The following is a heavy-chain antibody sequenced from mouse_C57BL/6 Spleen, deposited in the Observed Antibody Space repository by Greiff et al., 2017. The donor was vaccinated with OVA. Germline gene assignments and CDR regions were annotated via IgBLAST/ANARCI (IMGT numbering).Heavy chain of an antibody. D-gene: IGHD1-1*01. CDR1: GYTFTGYW. V-gene: IGHV1-9*01. CDR3: ARSDYYGSSYFNYFDY. J-gene: IGHJ2*01. CDR2: ILPGSGST. Sequence: VQLQQSGAELMKPGASVKLSCKATGYTFTGYWIEWVKQRPGHGLEWIGEILPGSGSTNYNEKFKGKATFTADTSSNTAYMQLSSLTTEDSAIYYCARSDYYGSSYFNYFDYWGQGTTLTVSS.